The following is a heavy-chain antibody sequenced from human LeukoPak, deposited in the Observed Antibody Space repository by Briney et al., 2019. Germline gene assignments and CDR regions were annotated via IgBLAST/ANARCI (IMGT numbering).Heavy chain of an antibody. D-gene: IGHD6-13*01. Sequence: PGGSLKLSCAASGFTFSSYGMHWVRQAPGKGLEWVAFIRYDGSNKYYADSVKGRFTISRDNSKNTLYLQMNSLRAEDTAVYYCAKDFAAAGRGGFFDYWGQGILVAVSS. J-gene: IGHJ4*02. CDR2: IRYDGSNK. V-gene: IGHV3-30*02. CDR1: GFTFSSYG. CDR3: AKDFAAAGRGGFFDY.